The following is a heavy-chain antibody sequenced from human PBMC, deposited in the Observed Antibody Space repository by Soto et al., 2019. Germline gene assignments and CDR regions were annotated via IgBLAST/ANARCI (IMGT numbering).Heavy chain of an antibody. CDR1: GGSISSSSYY. Sequence: QLQLQESGPGLVKPSETLSLTCTVSGGSISSSSYYWGWIRQPPGKGLEWIGSIYYSGSTYYNPSLKSRVTISVATSKNQFSLKLSSVTAADTAVYYCAREWGAVVPAAIDWFDPWGQGTLVTVSS. D-gene: IGHD2-2*01. J-gene: IGHJ5*02. CDR3: AREWGAVVPAAIDWFDP. CDR2: IYYSGST. V-gene: IGHV4-39*02.